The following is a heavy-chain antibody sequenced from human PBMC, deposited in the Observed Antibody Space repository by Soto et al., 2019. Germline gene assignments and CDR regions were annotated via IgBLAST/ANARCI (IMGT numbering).Heavy chain of an antibody. CDR1: GYSISSGYY. V-gene: IGHV4-38-2*02. Sequence: XATLSLTCAVSGYSISSGYYWCWIRQPPGKGLEWIGSIYHSGSTYYNPSLKSRVTISVDTSKNQFSLKLSSVTAADTAVYYCARDLGYSSGRFGLAYWGQGTLVTVS. CDR3: ARDLGYSSGRFGLAY. J-gene: IGHJ4*02. D-gene: IGHD6-19*01. CDR2: IYHSGST.